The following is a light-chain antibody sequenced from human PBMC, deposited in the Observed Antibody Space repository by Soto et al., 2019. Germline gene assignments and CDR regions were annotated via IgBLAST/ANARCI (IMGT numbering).Light chain of an antibody. V-gene: IGKV3-20*01. Sequence: EIVLTQSPGTLSLSPGERATLSCRASQSVSNNYLAWYQQKHGQPPRLLIYDASTRATATPERFSGSGSGTEFTLTISRLEPEDFAVYYCHQYDTIVQTFGQGTKVDIK. CDR3: HQYDTIVQT. CDR1: QSVSNNY. J-gene: IGKJ1*01. CDR2: DAS.